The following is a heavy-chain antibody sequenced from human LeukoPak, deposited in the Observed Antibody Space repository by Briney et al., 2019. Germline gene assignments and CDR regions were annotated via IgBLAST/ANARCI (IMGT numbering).Heavy chain of an antibody. CDR1: GFTFSNAW. J-gene: IGHJ4*02. V-gene: IGHV3-15*01. CDR3: TTGPMITFGGVIVS. CDR2: IKSKTDGGTT. D-gene: IGHD3-16*02. Sequence: GGSPRLSCAASGFTFSNAWMSWVRQALGEGLEWVGRIKSKTDGGTTDYAAPVTGRFTISRDDSKNTLYLQMNSLKTEDTAVYYCTTGPMITFGGVIVSWGQGTLVTVSS.